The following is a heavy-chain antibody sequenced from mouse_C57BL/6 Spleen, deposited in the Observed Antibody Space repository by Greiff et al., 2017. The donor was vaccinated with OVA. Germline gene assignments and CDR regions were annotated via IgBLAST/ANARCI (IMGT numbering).Heavy chain of an antibody. V-gene: IGHV2-2*01. CDR2: IWSGGST. D-gene: IGHD2-4*01. CDR1: GFSLTSYG. J-gene: IGHJ2*01. CDR3: ARGGITYYFDY. Sequence: VQRVESGPGLVQPSQSLSITCTVSGFSLTSYGVHWVRQSPGKGLEWLGVIWSGGSTDYNAAFISRLSISKDNSKSQVFFKMNSLQADDTAIYYCARGGITYYFDYWGQGTTLTVSS.